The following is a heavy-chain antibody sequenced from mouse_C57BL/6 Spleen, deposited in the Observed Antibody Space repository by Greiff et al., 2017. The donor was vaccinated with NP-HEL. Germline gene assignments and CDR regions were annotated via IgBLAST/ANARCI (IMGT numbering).Heavy chain of an antibody. CDR2: IYPRSGNT. D-gene: IGHD2-1*01. J-gene: IGHJ3*01. CDR3: AKIYQEAWFAY. CDR1: GYTFTSYG. V-gene: IGHV1-81*01. Sequence: VQLQESGAELARPGASVKLSCKASGYTFTSYGISWVKQRTGQGLEWIGEIYPRSGNTYYNEKFKGKATLTADKSSSTAYMELRSLTSEDSAVYFCAKIYQEAWFAYWGQGTLVTVSA.